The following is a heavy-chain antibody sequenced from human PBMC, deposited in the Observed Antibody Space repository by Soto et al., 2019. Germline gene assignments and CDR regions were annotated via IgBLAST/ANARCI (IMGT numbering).Heavy chain of an antibody. V-gene: IGHV3-72*01. CDR1: GFTFSDHY. D-gene: IGHD3-3*01. J-gene: IGHJ6*02. CDR3: AASRFLEWLPPYYYYGMDV. Sequence: GGSLRLSCAASGFTFSDHYMDWVRQAPGKGLEWVGRTRNKANSYTTEYAASVKGRFTISRDDAKNSLYLQMNSLKTEDTAVYYCAASRFLEWLPPYYYYGMDVWGQGTTVTVSS. CDR2: TRNKANSYTT.